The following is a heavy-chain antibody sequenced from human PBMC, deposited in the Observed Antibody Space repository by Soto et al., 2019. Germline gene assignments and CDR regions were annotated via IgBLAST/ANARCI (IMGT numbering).Heavy chain of an antibody. CDR3: ARDYDSSGYWGEGAFDI. CDR2: ISSSSSYI. V-gene: IGHV3-21*01. CDR1: GFTFSSYS. D-gene: IGHD3-22*01. J-gene: IGHJ3*02. Sequence: PGGSLRLSCAASGFTFSSYSMNWVRQAPGKGLEWVSSISSSSSYIYYADSVKGRFTISRDNAKNSLYLKMNSLRAEDTAVYYCARDYDSSGYWGEGAFDIWGQGTMVT.